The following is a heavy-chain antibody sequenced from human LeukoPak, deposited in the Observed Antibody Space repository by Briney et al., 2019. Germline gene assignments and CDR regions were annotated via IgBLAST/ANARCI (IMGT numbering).Heavy chain of an antibody. D-gene: IGHD6-19*01. CDR2: INSSSSMI. CDR3: ARVEAVAATFDY. Sequence: GGSLRLSCAASGFTFSSYSKNWVRQAPGKGLEWVSYINSSSSMIYYADSVKGRFTISRDNAKNSLYLQMNSLRAEDTAVYYCARVEAVAATFDYWGQGTLVTVSS. CDR1: GFTFSSYS. V-gene: IGHV3-48*01. J-gene: IGHJ4*02.